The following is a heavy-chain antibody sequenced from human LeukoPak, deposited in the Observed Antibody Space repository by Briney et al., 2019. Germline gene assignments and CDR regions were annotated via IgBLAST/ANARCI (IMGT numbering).Heavy chain of an antibody. CDR2: ISAYNGNT. CDR1: SYTFTNYA. Sequence: ASVKVSCKASSYTFTNYAFTWVRQAPGQGLEWMGWISAYNGNTNYAQKLQGRVTMTTDTSTSTAYMELRSLRSDDTAVYYCARGLEWLTRRHTWFDPWGQGALVTVSS. D-gene: IGHD3-3*01. CDR3: ARGLEWLTRRHTWFDP. V-gene: IGHV1-18*01. J-gene: IGHJ5*02.